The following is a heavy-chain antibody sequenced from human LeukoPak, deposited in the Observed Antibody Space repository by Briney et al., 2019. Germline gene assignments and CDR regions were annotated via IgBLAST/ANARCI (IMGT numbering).Heavy chain of an antibody. D-gene: IGHD1-1*01. CDR2: ISYDGSNK. V-gene: IGHV3-30*03. CDR3: VRALLGSNWKIFDY. J-gene: IGHJ4*02. CDR1: GFTFSSYG. Sequence: GGSLRLSCAASGFTFSSYGMHWVRQAPGKGLEWVAVISYDGSNKYYADSVKGRFTISRDNSKNTLYLQMNSLRAEDTAVYYCVRALLGSNWKIFDYWGQGTLVTVSS.